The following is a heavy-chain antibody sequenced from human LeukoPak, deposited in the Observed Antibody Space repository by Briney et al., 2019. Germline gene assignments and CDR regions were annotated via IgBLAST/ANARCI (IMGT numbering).Heavy chain of an antibody. J-gene: IGHJ4*02. D-gene: IGHD1-26*01. CDR2: ISPYNGNT. CDR1: GYDFTSVG. CDR3: ARVSGSYSYFDY. V-gene: IGHV1-18*01. Sequence: ASVKVSCKASGYDFTSVGITWVRQAPGQGLEWMGWISPYNGNTRYVQKLQGRVTMTTDTSTSTAYMELRSLRFDDTAVYYCARVSGSYSYFDYWGQGTLVTVSS.